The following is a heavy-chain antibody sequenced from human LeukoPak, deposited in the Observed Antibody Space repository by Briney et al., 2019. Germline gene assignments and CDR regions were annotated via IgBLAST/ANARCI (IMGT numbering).Heavy chain of an antibody. V-gene: IGHV4-59*08. CDR1: GGSISSYY. CDR2: IYYSGST. D-gene: IGHD3-3*01. CDR3: ARVWSGYEAFDI. Sequence: SETLSLTCTVSGGSISSYYWSWIRQPPGKGLEWIGYIYYSGSTYYNPSLKSRVTISVDTSKNQFSLKLSSVTAADTAVYYCARVWSGYEAFDIWGQGTMVTVSS. J-gene: IGHJ3*02.